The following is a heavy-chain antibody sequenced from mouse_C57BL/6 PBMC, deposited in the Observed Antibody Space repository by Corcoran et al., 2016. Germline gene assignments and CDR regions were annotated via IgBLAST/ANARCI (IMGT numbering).Heavy chain of an antibody. V-gene: IGHV9-3*01. CDR2: INTYSGVP. Sequence: QIQLVQSGPELKKPGETVKISCKASGYTFTTYGMSWVKQAPGKGLKWMGWINTYSGVPTYADDFKGRFAFSLETSASTAYLQINNLKNEDTATYFCAREGLYYFDYWGQGTTLTVSS. CDR3: AREGLYYFDY. D-gene: IGHD3-3*01. J-gene: IGHJ2*01. CDR1: GYTFTTYG.